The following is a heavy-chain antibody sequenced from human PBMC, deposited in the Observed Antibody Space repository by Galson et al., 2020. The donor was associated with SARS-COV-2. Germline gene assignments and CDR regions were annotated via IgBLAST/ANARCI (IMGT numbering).Heavy chain of an antibody. CDR2: ISYDGSNK. J-gene: IGHJ6*02. CDR3: ARDPGGSSDYGMDV. D-gene: IGHD1-26*01. V-gene: IGHV3-30-3*01. Sequence: AGGSLRLSCAASGFTFSSYAMHWVRQAPGKGLEWVAVISYDGSNKYYADSVKGRFTISRDNSKNTLYLQMNSLRAEDTAVYYCARDPGGSSDYGMDVWGQGTTVTVSS. CDR1: GFTFSSYA.